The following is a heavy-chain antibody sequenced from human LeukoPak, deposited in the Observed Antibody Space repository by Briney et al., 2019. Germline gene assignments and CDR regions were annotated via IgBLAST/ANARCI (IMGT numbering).Heavy chain of an antibody. CDR1: GFTFSSYG. V-gene: IGHV3-30*18. Sequence: PGGSLRLSCAASGFTFSSYGVHWVRQAPGKGLEWVAVISYDGSNKYYADSVKGRFTISRDNSKNTLFLQMNSLRAEDTAVYYCAKGPPYYYGSGSYYPDYWGQGTLVTVSS. D-gene: IGHD3-10*01. CDR2: ISYDGSNK. J-gene: IGHJ4*02. CDR3: AKGPPYYYGSGSYYPDY.